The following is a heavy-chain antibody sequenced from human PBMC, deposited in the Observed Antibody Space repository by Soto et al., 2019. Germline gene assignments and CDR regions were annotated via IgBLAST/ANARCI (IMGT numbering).Heavy chain of an antibody. CDR3: ARTRVRTRNGGQNFDY. D-gene: IGHD4-17*01. CDR1: GFTLSSYG. J-gene: IGHJ4*02. Sequence: GGSLRLSCAASGFTLSSYGMHWVRQAPGKGLEWVAVIWYDGSNKYYADSVKGRFTISRDNSKNTLYLQMNSLRAEDTAVYYCARTRVRTRNGGQNFDYWGQGTLVTVSS. V-gene: IGHV3-33*01. CDR2: IWYDGSNK.